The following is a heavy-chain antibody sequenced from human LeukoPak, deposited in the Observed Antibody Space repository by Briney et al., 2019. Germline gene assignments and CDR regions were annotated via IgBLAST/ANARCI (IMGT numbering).Heavy chain of an antibody. CDR1: GFTLSRYG. D-gene: IGHD2-8*02. CDR3: AKEVVLNWFDS. Sequence: GGSLRLSCAASGFTLSRYGMHWVRQAPGKGVEWVAVISYDGTDKYYADSVKGRFTISRDNSKNTLSLQMNSLRAEDTAVYYCAKEVVLNWFDSWGQGTLVTVSS. CDR2: ISYDGTDK. J-gene: IGHJ5*01. V-gene: IGHV3-30*18.